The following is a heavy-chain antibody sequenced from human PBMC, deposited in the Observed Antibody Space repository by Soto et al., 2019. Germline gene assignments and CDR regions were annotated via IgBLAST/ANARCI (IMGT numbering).Heavy chain of an antibody. CDR1: GYSFSSYW. V-gene: IGHV5-10-1*01. J-gene: IGHJ5*02. D-gene: IGHD1-7*01. CDR3: ARPQGGTDWLDP. Sequence: PGESLKISCKASGYSFSSYWIIWVRQMPGRGLEWMGRIDPSDSYTDYNPAFRGHIIFSSDKSTSTVHLQLTTLKASDSGMYYCARPQGGTDWLDPWGQGTLVTVSS. CDR2: IDPSDSYT.